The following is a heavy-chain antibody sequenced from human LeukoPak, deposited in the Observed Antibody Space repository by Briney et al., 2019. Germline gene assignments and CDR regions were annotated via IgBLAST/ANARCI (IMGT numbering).Heavy chain of an antibody. CDR2: INHSGST. D-gene: IGHD1-1*01. CDR3: ALSGNDFSRDAFDI. Sequence: SETLSLTCSVYRGSFSGYYWSWIRQPPGKGLEWIGEINHSGSTNYNPSLKSRVTISGDTSKHHFSLELRSVTAADTAVYYCALSGNDFSRDAFDIWGQGTMVTVSS. V-gene: IGHV4-34*01. J-gene: IGHJ3*02. CDR1: RGSFSGYY.